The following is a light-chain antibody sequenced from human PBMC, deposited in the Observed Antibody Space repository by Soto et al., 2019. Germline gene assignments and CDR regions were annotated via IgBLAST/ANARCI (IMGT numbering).Light chain of an antibody. Sequence: QSVLTQPASVSGSPGQSITISCTGTSSDVGGYNYVSWYQQHPGKAPKLMIYEVSNRPSGVSNRFSGSKSGNTASLTISRLQAEDEADYYCSSYTSRGTLVVFGGGTKVTVL. CDR2: EVS. V-gene: IGLV2-14*01. CDR1: SSDVGGYNY. CDR3: SSYTSRGTLVV. J-gene: IGLJ2*01.